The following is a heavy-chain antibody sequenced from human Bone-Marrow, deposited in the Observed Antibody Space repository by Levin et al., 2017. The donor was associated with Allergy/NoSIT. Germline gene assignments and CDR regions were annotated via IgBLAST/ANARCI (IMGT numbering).Heavy chain of an antibody. CDR3: ARLGYCSSTSCYYYDYGMDV. Sequence: SETLSLTCTVSGGSISSYYWSWIRQPPGKGLEWIGYIYYSGSTNYNPSLKSRVTISVDTSKNQFSLKLSSVTAADTAVYYCARLGYCSSTSCYYYDYGMDVWGQGTTVTVSS. D-gene: IGHD2-2*01. CDR1: GGSISSYY. CDR2: IYYSGST. J-gene: IGHJ6*02. V-gene: IGHV4-59*01.